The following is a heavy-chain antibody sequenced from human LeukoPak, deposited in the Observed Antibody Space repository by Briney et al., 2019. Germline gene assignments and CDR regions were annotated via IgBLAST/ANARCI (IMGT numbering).Heavy chain of an antibody. CDR1: GFTFSSYG. J-gene: IGHJ4*02. CDR3: ASYTVAPLGY. CDR2: IRYDGISK. V-gene: IGHV3-30*02. Sequence: GGSLRLSCAASGFTFSSYGMHWVRQAPGKGLEWVAFIRYDGISKYYADSVKGRFTISRDNSKNTLYLQMNSLRAEDTAVYYCASYTVAPLGYWGQGTLVTVSS. D-gene: IGHD4-23*01.